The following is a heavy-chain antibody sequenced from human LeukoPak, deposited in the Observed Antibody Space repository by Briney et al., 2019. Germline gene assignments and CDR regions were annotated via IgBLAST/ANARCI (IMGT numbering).Heavy chain of an antibody. Sequence: GGSLRLSCAASGFTFSSYSMSWVRQAPGKGLEWVSSISSSSSYIYYADSVKGRFTISRDNAKNSLYLQTNSLRAEDTAVYYCATSYYYGSGSSMDVWGQGTTVTVSS. D-gene: IGHD3-10*01. V-gene: IGHV3-21*01. CDR1: GFTFSSYS. CDR2: ISSSSSYI. CDR3: ATSYYYGSGSSMDV. J-gene: IGHJ6*02.